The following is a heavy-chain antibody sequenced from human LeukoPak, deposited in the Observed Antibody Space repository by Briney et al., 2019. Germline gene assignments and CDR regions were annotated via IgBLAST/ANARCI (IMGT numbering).Heavy chain of an antibody. CDR2: IYTSGST. Sequence: SETLSLTCTVSGGSISSGSYYWSWIRQPAGKVLEWLGRIYTSGSTNYNPSLKSRVTISVDTSKNQFSLKLSSVTAADTAVYYCARVAVAGTYWFDPWGQGTLVTVSS. J-gene: IGHJ5*02. CDR3: ARVAVAGTYWFDP. V-gene: IGHV4-61*02. CDR1: GGSISSGSYY. D-gene: IGHD6-19*01.